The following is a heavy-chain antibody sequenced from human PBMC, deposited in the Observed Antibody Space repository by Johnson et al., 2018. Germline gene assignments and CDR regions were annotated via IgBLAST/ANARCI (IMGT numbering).Heavy chain of an antibody. V-gene: IGHV3-15*07. J-gene: IGHJ4*02. CDR1: GLTFSNAW. CDR2: ITSRTETT. CDR3: TTDGYNFQYSPDD. D-gene: IGHD5-24*01. Sequence: VQLVQSGGGLVKPGGSLRLSCVGSGLTFSNAWLNWVRQAPGQGLEWIGRITSRTETTEYAAPVKGRFTISRDDSKNTLYVQMNSRKTEDTAWYYCTTDGYNFQYSPDDWGQGTLVTVSS.